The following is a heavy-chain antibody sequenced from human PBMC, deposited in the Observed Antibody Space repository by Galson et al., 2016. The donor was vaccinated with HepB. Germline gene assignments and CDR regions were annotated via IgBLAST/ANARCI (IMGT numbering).Heavy chain of an antibody. CDR3: ATGIVVAGKMYDYYMDV. CDR2: IYYTGNT. CDR1: GASISGITYS. V-gene: IGHV4-39*01. Sequence: SETLSLTCTVSGASISGITYSWGWIRQTPGRGLEWIGSIYYTGNTSYKPSLESRVTISVDTAKNHLSLRLNSVTAADTAVYYCATGIVVAGKMYDYYMDVWGKGTSVTVSS. D-gene: IGHD6-19*01. J-gene: IGHJ6*03.